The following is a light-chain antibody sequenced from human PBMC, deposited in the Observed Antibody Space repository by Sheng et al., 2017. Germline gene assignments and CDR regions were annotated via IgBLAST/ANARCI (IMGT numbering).Light chain of an antibody. V-gene: IGKV3-11*01. CDR2: EAS. J-gene: IGKJ4*01. Sequence: VLTQSPATLSLSPGDTATLSCRASQTISTYLAWYQQKPGQAPRLLIYEASNRATGIPARFSGSGSGTDFTLTISRLEPEDSATYICQQLNNYPLTFGGGTKVEIK. CDR3: QQLNNYPLT. CDR1: QTISTY.